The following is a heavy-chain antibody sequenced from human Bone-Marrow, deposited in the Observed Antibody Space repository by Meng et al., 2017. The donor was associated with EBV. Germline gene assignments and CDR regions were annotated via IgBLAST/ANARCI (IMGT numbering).Heavy chain of an antibody. Sequence: QGRRHESGPGLVKPSGTLSLTCAVSGGSISSSNWWSWVRQPPEKGLEWIGEIYHSGSTNYNPSLKSRVTISMDKSKNQLSLRLSSVTAADTAVYYCAKGGYNYDNSGYLYEYYFDYWGQGALVTVSS. CDR2: IYHSGST. V-gene: IGHV4-4*02. J-gene: IGHJ4*02. D-gene: IGHD3-22*01. CDR1: GGSISSSNW. CDR3: AKGGYNYDNSGYLYEYYFDY.